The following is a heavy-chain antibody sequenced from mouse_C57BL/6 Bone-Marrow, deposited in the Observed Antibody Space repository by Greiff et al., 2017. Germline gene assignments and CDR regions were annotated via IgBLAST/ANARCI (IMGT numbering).Heavy chain of an antibody. CDR2: MHPNGGSP. D-gene: IGHD2-4*01. Sequence: QVQLKQPGAELVKPGASVKLSCKASGYTFTNYWMHWVTQRPGQGLEWIGMMHPNGGSPDYNEKFKSEATLSVDKSSRTAYMEVSSLTSEDSAVYYCARSYDYDDYTMDYWGQGTSVTVSS. CDR1: GYTFTNYW. CDR3: ARSYDYDDYTMDY. J-gene: IGHJ4*01. V-gene: IGHV1-64*01.